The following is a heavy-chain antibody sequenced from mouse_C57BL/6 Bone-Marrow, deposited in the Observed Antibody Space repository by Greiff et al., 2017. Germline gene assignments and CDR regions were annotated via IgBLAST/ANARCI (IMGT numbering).Heavy chain of an antibody. D-gene: IGHD1-1*01. CDR3: TRRAYYGSSYPFDY. CDR1: GYTFTDYE. J-gene: IGHJ3*01. CDR2: IDPETGGT. Sequence: QVQLQQSGAELVRPGASVTLSCKASGYTFTDYEMHWVKQTPVHGLEWIGAIDPETGGTAYNQKFKGKAILTADKSSSTAYMELRSLTSEDSAVYYCTRRAYYGSSYPFDYWGQGTLVTVSA. V-gene: IGHV1-15*01.